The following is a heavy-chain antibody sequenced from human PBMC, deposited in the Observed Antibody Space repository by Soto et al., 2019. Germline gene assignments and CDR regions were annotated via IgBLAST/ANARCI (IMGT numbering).Heavy chain of an antibody. J-gene: IGHJ2*01. Sequence: ASVKVSCKASGYTFTSYYMHWVRQAPGQGLEWMGIINPSGGSTSYAQKFQGRVTMTRDTSTSTVYMELSSLRSEDTAVYYCARPRWHSGYDYYSGWYFDLWGRGTLVTVSS. CDR1: GYTFTSYY. D-gene: IGHD5-12*01. CDR2: INPSGGST. CDR3: ARPRWHSGYDYYSGWYFDL. V-gene: IGHV1-46*03.